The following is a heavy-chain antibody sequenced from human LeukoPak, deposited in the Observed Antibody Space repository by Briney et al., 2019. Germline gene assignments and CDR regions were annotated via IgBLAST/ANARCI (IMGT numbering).Heavy chain of an antibody. CDR2: ISAYNGNT. CDR1: GYTFTSYG. J-gene: IGHJ4*02. Sequence: ASVKVSCKASGYTFTSYGISWVRQAPGQGLEWMGWISAYNGNTNYAQKLQGRVTMTTDTSTTTAYMELRSLRSDDTAVYYCARDRYVHMVRGVITLDYWGQGPLVTVSS. D-gene: IGHD3-10*01. CDR3: ARDRYVHMVRGVITLDY. V-gene: IGHV1-18*01.